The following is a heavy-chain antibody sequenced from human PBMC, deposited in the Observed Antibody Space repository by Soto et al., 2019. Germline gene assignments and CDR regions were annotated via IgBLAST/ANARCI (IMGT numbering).Heavy chain of an antibody. J-gene: IGHJ4*02. CDR3: ASWRSYSGSYCFDY. Sequence: SVKVSCKASGGTFNTYTINWVRQAPGRGLEWMGQVIPMYDSVNYAESFQGRVTITADKSTNIAYMELSSLRSEDTALYFCASWRSYSGSYCFDYWGQGTLVTVSS. V-gene: IGHV1-69*06. CDR1: GGTFNTYT. D-gene: IGHD1-26*01. CDR2: VIPMYDSV.